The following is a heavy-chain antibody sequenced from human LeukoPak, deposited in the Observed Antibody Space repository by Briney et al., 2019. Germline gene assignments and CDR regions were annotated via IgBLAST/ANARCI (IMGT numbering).Heavy chain of an antibody. CDR3: ASPYSSSSGGDY. V-gene: IGHV4-39*07. Sequence: SEILSLTCTVSGGSISSSSYYWGWIRQPPGKGLEWIGSIYYSGSTYYNPSLKSRVTISVDTSKNQFSLKLSSVTAADTAVYYCASPYSSSSGGDYWGQGTLVTVS. CDR1: GGSISSSSYY. CDR2: IYYSGST. D-gene: IGHD6-6*01. J-gene: IGHJ4*02.